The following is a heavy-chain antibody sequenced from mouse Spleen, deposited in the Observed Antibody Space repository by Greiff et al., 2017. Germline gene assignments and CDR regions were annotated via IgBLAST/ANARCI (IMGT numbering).Heavy chain of an antibody. D-gene: IGHD1-2*01. CDR3: ARSSLLRAWFAY. CDR1: GFNIKNTY. Sequence: VQLKQSVAELVRPGASVKLSCTASGFNIKNTYMHWVKQRPEQGLEWIGSIDPANGNTKYAPKFQGKATITADTTSNTAYLQLSSLTSEDTAIYYCARSSLLRAWFAYWGQGTLVTVSA. V-gene: IGHV14-3*01. CDR2: IDPANGNT. J-gene: IGHJ3*01.